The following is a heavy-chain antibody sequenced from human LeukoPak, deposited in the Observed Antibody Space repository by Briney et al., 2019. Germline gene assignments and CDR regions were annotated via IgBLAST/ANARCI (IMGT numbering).Heavy chain of an antibody. J-gene: IGHJ4*02. D-gene: IGHD5-18*01. CDR2: IIPIFGIA. CDR3: ARDTNVRGYSYGPFDY. Sequence: SVKVSCKASGGTFSSYAISWVRQAPGQGLEWMGRIIPIFGIANYAQKFQGRVTITADKSTSTAYMELSSLRSEDTAVYYCARDTNVRGYSYGPFDYWGQGTLVTVSS. V-gene: IGHV1-69*04. CDR1: GGTFSSYA.